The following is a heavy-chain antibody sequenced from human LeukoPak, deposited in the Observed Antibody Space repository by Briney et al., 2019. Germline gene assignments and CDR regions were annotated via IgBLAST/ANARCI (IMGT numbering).Heavy chain of an antibody. D-gene: IGHD1-26*01. CDR1: GSTFSSYA. CDR2: IIPIFGTA. J-gene: IGHJ4*02. V-gene: IGHV1-69*13. Sequence: ASVKVSCKASGSTFSSYAISWVRQAPGQGLEWMGGIIPIFGTANYAQKFQGRVTITADESTSTAYMELSSLRSEDTAVYYCASKKWELLEPFDYWGQGTLVTVSS. CDR3: ASKKWELLEPFDY.